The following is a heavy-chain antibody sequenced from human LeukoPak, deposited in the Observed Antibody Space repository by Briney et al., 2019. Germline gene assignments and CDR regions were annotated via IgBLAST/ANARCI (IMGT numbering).Heavy chain of an antibody. V-gene: IGHV3-74*01. Sequence: GGSLRLSCAAAGFTFSAYYIHWVRQVPGKGLVWVSRTNSDGTSTGYADSVKGRFTISRDNSKNTLYLQMNSLRAEDTAVYYCARGPSGYHNTGGQGTLVTVSS. CDR3: ARGPSGYHNT. CDR1: GFTFSAYY. J-gene: IGHJ4*02. CDR2: TNSDGTST. D-gene: IGHD5-12*01.